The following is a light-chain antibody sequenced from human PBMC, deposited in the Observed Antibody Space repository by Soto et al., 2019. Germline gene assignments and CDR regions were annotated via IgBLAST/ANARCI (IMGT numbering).Light chain of an antibody. J-gene: IGLJ2*01. Sequence: QSALTQPASVSGSPGQSITISCTGTSSDVGGYNYVSWYQQHPGKAPKLMIYEVSNRPSGVSNRFSGSKSGNTASLTISGRQAEDEADYYCSSSTSTSTPVVFGGGTQLTVL. V-gene: IGLV2-14*01. CDR3: SSSTSTSTPVV. CDR1: SSDVGGYNY. CDR2: EVS.